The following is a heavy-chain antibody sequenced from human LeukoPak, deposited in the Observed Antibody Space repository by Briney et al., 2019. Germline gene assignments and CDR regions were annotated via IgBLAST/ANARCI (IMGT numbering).Heavy chain of an antibody. CDR2: ITGSSSYI. CDR1: GFTFSSYS. D-gene: IGHD3-16*02. V-gene: IGHV3-21*01. CDR3: ARGFADFVWGSYPSSY. Sequence: GGSLRLSCAASGFTFSSYSMNWVRQAPGKGLEWVSSITGSSSYIHYADSVKGRFTISRDNAKNSLYLQMNSLRAEDTAVYYCARGFADFVWGSYPSSYWGQGILVTVPS. J-gene: IGHJ4*02.